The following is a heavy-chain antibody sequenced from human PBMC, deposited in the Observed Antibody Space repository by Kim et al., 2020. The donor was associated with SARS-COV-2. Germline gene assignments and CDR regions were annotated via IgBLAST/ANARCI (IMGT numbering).Heavy chain of an antibody. CDR2: IRSKANSYAT. V-gene: IGHV3-73*01. CDR3: TRVPPYSNSWWDAFDI. J-gene: IGHJ3*02. CDR1: GFNFSDSA. Sequence: GGSLRLSCAASGFNFSDSAMYWVRQASGKGLEWVGRIRSKANSYATAYDVSVKGRFIISRDDSKNTAYLQMNSLKTEDTAIYYCTRVPPYSNSWWDAFDIWGQGTMVTVSS. D-gene: IGHD6-13*01.